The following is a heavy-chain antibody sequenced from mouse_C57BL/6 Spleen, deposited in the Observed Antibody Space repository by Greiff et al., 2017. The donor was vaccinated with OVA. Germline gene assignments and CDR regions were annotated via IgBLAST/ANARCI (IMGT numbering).Heavy chain of an antibody. V-gene: IGHV1-26*01. CDR2: INPNNGGT. D-gene: IGHD2-4*01. Sequence: VKQSHGKSLEWIGDINPNNGGTSYNQKFKGKATLTVDKSSSTAYMELRSLTSEDSAVYYCARGGDYAVFDYWGQGTTLTVSS. CDR3: ARGGDYAVFDY. J-gene: IGHJ2*01.